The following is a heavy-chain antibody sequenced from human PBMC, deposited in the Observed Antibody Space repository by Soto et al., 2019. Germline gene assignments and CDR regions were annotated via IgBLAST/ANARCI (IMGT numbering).Heavy chain of an antibody. CDR1: GFTFSSYS. D-gene: IGHD1-7*01. CDR2: ISSSSSYI. Sequence: EVQLVESGGGLVKPGGSLRLSCAASGFTFSSYSMNWVRQAPGKGLEWVSSISSSSSYIYYADSVKGRFTISRDNAKNSLYLQMNILRAEDTAVYYCARDYGTGTTPVDYWGQGTLVTVSS. J-gene: IGHJ4*02. V-gene: IGHV3-21*01. CDR3: ARDYGTGTTPVDY.